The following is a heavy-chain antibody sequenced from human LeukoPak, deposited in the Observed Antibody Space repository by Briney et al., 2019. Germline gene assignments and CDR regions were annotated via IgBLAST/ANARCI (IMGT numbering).Heavy chain of an antibody. J-gene: IGHJ4*02. D-gene: IGHD6-13*01. Sequence: GGSLRLSCAASGFTFSSYGMHWVRQAPGKGLEWVAVIWYDGSNKYYADSVKGRFTISRDNSKNTLYLKMNSLRAEDTAVYYCAKDRATIAAAGTGFDYWGQGTLVTVSS. CDR1: GFTFSSYG. CDR2: IWYDGSNK. V-gene: IGHV3-30*02. CDR3: AKDRATIAAAGTGFDY.